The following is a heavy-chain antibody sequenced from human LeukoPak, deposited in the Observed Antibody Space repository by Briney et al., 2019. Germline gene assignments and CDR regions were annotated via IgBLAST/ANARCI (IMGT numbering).Heavy chain of an antibody. J-gene: IGHJ4*02. Sequence: ASVKVSCKASGYTFTGYYMHWVRQAPGQGLEWMGWINPNSGGTSYAQKFQGRVTMTRDTSISTAYMELSRLRSDDTAVYYCARVRGRYFDWSTLGYWGQGTLVTVSS. CDR2: INPNSGGT. CDR3: ARVRGRYFDWSTLGY. CDR1: GYTFTGYY. D-gene: IGHD3-9*01. V-gene: IGHV1-2*02.